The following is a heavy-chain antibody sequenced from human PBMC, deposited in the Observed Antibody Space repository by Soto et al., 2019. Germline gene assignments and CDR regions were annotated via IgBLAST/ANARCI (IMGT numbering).Heavy chain of an antibody. V-gene: IGHV1-18*01. CDR3: VRDHTDDYVPFDY. CDR1: GYIFTKYG. D-gene: IGHD3-10*02. Sequence: QVLLVQSGAEVKKPGASVKVSCKVSGYIFTKYGPSWVRQAPGQGLEWMGWFGGHKGNTRYAQKFQGRVTLTIDTSTSTAYMEMTSLRSDDTSVYFCVRDHTDDYVPFDYWGQGTLVTVSS. J-gene: IGHJ4*02. CDR2: FGGHKGNT.